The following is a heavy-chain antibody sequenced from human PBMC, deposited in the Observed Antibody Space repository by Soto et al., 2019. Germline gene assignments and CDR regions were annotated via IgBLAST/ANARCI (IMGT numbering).Heavy chain of an antibody. J-gene: IGHJ3*02. CDR2: INVDGSEK. D-gene: IGHD2-8*01. V-gene: IGHV3-7*05. Sequence: ELVESGGGSVQPGGSLKLSCAAFGFMFVNYWRNWVGQAPGKGLEWGANINVDGSEKYFVDSVRGRFTISRENAKNSVYLQMNSLRGEDAALYYYARDIMGGTFDIWGQGTLVTVSS. CDR3: ARDIMGGTFDI. CDR1: GFMFVNYW.